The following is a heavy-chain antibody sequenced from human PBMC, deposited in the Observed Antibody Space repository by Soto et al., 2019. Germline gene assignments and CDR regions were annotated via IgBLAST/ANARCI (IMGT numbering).Heavy chain of an antibody. CDR2: ITHNGST. CDR1: GGSFSGYF. V-gene: IGHV4-34*01. CDR3: ARWSDYGDYYFYGMDV. D-gene: IGHD4-17*01. J-gene: IGHJ6*02. Sequence: QVQLQQWGVGLLKPSETLSLTCAMYGGSFSGYFWSWIRQPPGKGLEWIGEITHNGSTNYNPSLTSRVTISXXMXKXXFSLKLTSVTAADTAVYYCARWSDYGDYYFYGMDVWGQGTTVTVSS.